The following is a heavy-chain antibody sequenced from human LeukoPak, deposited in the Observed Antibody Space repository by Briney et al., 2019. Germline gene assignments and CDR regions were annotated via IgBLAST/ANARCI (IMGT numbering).Heavy chain of an antibody. V-gene: IGHV4-4*02. D-gene: IGHD3-22*01. CDR3: ARDILYYYDSSGYYHPGY. CDR1: GGSISSSNW. Sequence: SETLSLTCAVSGGSISSSNWWSWVRQPPGKGLEGIGEIYHSGSTNYNPSLKSRVTISVDKSKNQFSLKLSSVTAEDTAVYYCARDILYYYDSSGYYHPGYWGQGTLVTVSS. J-gene: IGHJ4*02. CDR2: IYHSGST.